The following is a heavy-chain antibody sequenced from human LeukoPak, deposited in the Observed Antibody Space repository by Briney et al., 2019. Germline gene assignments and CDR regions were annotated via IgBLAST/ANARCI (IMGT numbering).Heavy chain of an antibody. V-gene: IGHV3-21*01. CDR3: ARDRLGDGYIREFDA. Sequence: GGSLRLSCAGSGFTFSHYSMNWVRQAPGKGLEWVASFGSDLSFRSVADSLKGRFTISRDHAENSIYLHMSSLRAEDTAIYYCARDRLGDGYIREFDAWGQGTLVIVSS. D-gene: IGHD5-24*01. CDR1: GFTFSHYS. J-gene: IGHJ4*02. CDR2: FGSDLSFR.